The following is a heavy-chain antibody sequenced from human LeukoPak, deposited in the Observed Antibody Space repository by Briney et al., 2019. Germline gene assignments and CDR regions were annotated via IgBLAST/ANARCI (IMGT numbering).Heavy chain of an antibody. CDR2: IYGSDDKT. D-gene: IGHD2-15*01. Sequence: GGSLRLSCEASGFIFSTYWMSWVRQAPGKGLELVSGIYGSDDKTVYGDAVKGRFTISRDNSKNTLYLQMNSLRADDTAVYYCAKTQGYYDAWGQGALVTVSS. CDR1: GFIFSTYW. CDR3: AKTQGYYDA. V-gene: IGHV3-23*01. J-gene: IGHJ5*02.